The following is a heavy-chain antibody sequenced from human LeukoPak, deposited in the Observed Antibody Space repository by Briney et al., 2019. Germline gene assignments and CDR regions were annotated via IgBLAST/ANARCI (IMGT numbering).Heavy chain of an antibody. V-gene: IGHV3-7*01. D-gene: IGHD1-1*01. CDR3: ARHPNWNFDP. J-gene: IGHJ5*02. Sequence: GGSLRLSCAASGFTFSSNWMTWVRQAPGKGLEWVANINTDGSQRDCVDSLKGRFTISRDNDKNSLYLQMNNLRAEDTAVYYCARHPNWNFDPWGQGTLVTVSS. CDR2: INTDGSQR. CDR1: GFTFSSNW.